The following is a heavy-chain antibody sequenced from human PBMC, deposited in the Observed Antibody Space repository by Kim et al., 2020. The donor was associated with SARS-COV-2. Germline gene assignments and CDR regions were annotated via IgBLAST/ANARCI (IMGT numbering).Heavy chain of an antibody. J-gene: IGHJ3*02. CDR3: ARDNINWAFDI. CDR2: ITPMDGFT. CDR1: GYRFTSNK. V-gene: IGHV1-46*04. Sequence: ASVKVSCKASGYRFTSNKMHWVRQAPGQGLEWMGIITPMDGFTVYAQNLQGRFTVTRDTSTATVYMELSSLRSDDTAVYYCARDNINWAFDIWGQGTMVIVSS.